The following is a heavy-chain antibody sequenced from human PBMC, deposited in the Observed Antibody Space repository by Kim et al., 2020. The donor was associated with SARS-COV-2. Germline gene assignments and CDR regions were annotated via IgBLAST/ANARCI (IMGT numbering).Heavy chain of an antibody. V-gene: IGHV3-30*18. CDR1: GFTFSSYG. Sequence: GGSLRLSCTASGFTFSSYGMHWVRQAPGKGLEWVAVISYDGSNKYYADSVKGRFTISRDNSKNTLYLQMNSLRAEDTAVYYCAKEWLPGYFDLWGRGTLVTVSS. D-gene: IGHD3-22*01. CDR2: ISYDGSNK. CDR3: AKEWLPGYFDL. J-gene: IGHJ2*01.